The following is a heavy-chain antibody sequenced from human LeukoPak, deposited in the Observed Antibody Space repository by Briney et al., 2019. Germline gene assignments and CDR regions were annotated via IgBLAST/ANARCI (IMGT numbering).Heavy chain of an antibody. Sequence: GRSLRLSCEASGFTFSIYSMNWVRQAPGKGLEWVSYIGSSGTTIYYADSVKGRFTISRDNAKNSLYLQLNSLRAEDTAVYYCARYYQRPPYTSGWYDYWGQGSLVTVSS. CDR1: GFTFSIYS. V-gene: IGHV3-48*04. CDR3: ARYYQRPPYTSGWYDY. J-gene: IGHJ4*02. CDR2: IGSSGTTI. D-gene: IGHD6-19*01.